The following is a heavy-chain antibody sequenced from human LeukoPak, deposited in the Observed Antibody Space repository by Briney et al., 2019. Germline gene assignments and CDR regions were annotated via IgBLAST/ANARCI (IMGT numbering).Heavy chain of an antibody. Sequence: ASVKVSCKTSGYTFTGYFMHWVRQAPGQGLEWLGWINPDSGVTKYAQKFQGRVTVTRDTSISTAYMELSRLRSDDTAVYYCASRELGYWGQGTLVTVSS. CDR1: GYTFTGYF. CDR3: ASRELGY. J-gene: IGHJ4*02. D-gene: IGHD1-26*01. V-gene: IGHV1-2*02. CDR2: INPDSGVT.